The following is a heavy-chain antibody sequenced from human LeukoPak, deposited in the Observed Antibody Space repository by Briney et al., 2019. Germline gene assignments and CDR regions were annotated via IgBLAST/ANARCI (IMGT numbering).Heavy chain of an antibody. CDR2: IYTSGST. CDR1: GGSISSGSYY. J-gene: IGHJ5*02. CDR3: ARGYYGSGSLNWFDP. Sequence: ASQTLSLTCTVSGGSISSGSYYWSWIRQPAGKGLEWIGRIYTSGSTNYNPSLKSRVTISVDTSKNQFSLKLSSVTAADTAVYYCARGYYGSGSLNWFDPWGQGTLVTVSS. D-gene: IGHD3-10*01. V-gene: IGHV4-61*02.